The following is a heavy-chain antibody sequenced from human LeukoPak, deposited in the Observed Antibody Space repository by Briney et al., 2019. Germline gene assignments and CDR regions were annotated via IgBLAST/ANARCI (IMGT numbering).Heavy chain of an antibody. CDR1: GFTFSSYA. D-gene: IGHD6-13*01. J-gene: IGHJ4*02. CDR2: ISGSGGGT. V-gene: IGHV3-23*01. Sequence: PGGSLSLSCAASGFTFSSYAMSWVRQAPGKGLGWVSGISGSGGGTYYADSVKGRFTISRDNSKNTLYLQMNSLRVEDTAVYYCAKDRYSSSWYWDYWGQGTLVTLSS. CDR3: AKDRYSSSWYWDY.